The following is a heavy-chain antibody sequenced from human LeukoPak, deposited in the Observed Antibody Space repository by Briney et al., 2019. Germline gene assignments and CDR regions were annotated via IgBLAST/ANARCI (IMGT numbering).Heavy chain of an antibody. Sequence: PSETLSLTCTVSGGSISSSSYYWGWIRQPPGKGLEWIGSIYYSGSTYYNPSLKSRVTISVDTSKNQFSLKLSSVTAADTAVYYCARDYYDSCGYYAFDYWGQGTLVTVSS. V-gene: IGHV4-39*07. J-gene: IGHJ4*02. CDR3: ARDYYDSCGYYAFDY. CDR1: GGSISSSSYY. CDR2: IYYSGST. D-gene: IGHD3-22*01.